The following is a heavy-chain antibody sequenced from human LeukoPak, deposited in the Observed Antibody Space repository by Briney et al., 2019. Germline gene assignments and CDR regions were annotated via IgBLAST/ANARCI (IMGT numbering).Heavy chain of an antibody. D-gene: IGHD5-18*01. V-gene: IGHV3-49*04. Sequence: PGGSLRLSCTASGFTFGDYAMSWVRQAPGKGLEWVGFIRSKAYGGTTEYAASVKGRFTISRDDSKSIAYLQMYSLKTEDTAVYYCTRGRRGYSYGHNDYWGQGTLVTVSS. J-gene: IGHJ4*02. CDR1: GFTFGDYA. CDR3: TRGRRGYSYGHNDY. CDR2: IRSKAYGGTT.